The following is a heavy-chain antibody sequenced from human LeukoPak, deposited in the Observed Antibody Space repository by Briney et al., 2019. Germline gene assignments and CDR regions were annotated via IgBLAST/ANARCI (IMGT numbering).Heavy chain of an antibody. CDR1: GFSFSSYN. J-gene: IGHJ5*02. Sequence: PGGSLRLSCAASGFSFSSYNMNWVRQAPGKGLEWVSSISSTSNYIYYADSVKGRFTISRDNAKNSLYLQMKSLRAEDTAVYYCARGKTSQNIVTRKTYNWFDPWGQGTLVTVSS. D-gene: IGHD2/OR15-2a*01. V-gene: IGHV3-21*01. CDR2: ISSTSNYI. CDR3: ARGKTSQNIVTRKTYNWFDP.